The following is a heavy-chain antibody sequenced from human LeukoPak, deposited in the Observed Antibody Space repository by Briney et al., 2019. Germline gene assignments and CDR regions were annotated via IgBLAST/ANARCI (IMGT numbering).Heavy chain of an antibody. V-gene: IGHV1-46*01. D-gene: IGHD1-1*01. CDR2: INPASGTT. J-gene: IGHJ4*02. CDR1: GYPFTSYC. Sequence: GASVKVSCKASGYPFTSYCVHWVRQAPGQGLEGMGTINPASGTTDNASKFQGRVTMTRDMSTSTVYMQLRSLRSEDTAVYFCARGGAGTEDFWGQGTLVTVSS. CDR3: ARGGAGTEDF.